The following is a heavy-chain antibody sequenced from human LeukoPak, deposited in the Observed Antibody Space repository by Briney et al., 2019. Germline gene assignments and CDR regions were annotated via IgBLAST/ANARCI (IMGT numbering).Heavy chain of an antibody. CDR1: GFTFSSYS. CDR3: ARTGDDSSGYYYSSLGLPFDY. D-gene: IGHD3-22*01. J-gene: IGHJ4*02. CDR2: ISSSSSTI. V-gene: IGHV3-48*01. Sequence: GGSLRLSCAASGFTFSSYSMNWVRQAPGKGLEWVSYISSSSSTIYYADSVKGRFTISRDNAKNSLYLQMNSLRAEDTAVYYCARTGDDSSGYYYSSLGLPFDYWGQGTLVTVSS.